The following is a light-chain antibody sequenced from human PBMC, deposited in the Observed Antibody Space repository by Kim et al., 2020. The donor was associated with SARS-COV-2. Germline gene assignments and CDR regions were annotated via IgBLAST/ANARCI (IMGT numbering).Light chain of an antibody. CDR3: GTWDSSLTAVV. CDR1: GSKLGYKL. J-gene: IGLJ2*01. V-gene: IGLV1-51*01. Sequence: GRRLTMPWSGSGSKLGYKLLDWYQKTPRTAPKLLIYDNNKRPSGIPDRFSGSKSGTSATLGITGLQTGDEADYYCGTWDSSLTAVVFGGGTQLTVL. CDR2: DNN.